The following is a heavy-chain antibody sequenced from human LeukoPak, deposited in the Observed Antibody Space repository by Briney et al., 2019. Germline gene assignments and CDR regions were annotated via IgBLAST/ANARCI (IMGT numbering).Heavy chain of an antibody. CDR2: ITRTSSYI. J-gene: IGHJ3*02. Sequence: GGALRLSCAASGFTFSSYSMNWDRQARGKGVEWVSSITRTSSYIFSPDSVQAPFTISRYNAKTSLYLQLNSLRAEDTAVYYCASDPTMIVVFDAFDIWGQGTMVTVSS. CDR3: ASDPTMIVVFDAFDI. D-gene: IGHD3-22*01. V-gene: IGHV3-21*01. CDR1: GFTFSSYS.